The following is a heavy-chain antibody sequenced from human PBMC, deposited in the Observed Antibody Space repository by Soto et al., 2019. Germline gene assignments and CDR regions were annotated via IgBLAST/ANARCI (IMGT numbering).Heavy chain of an antibody. J-gene: IGHJ4*02. Sequence: EVQLLESGGGLVQPGGSLRLSCAASGFTFSSYAMSWVRQAPGKGLEWVSAISGSGGSTYYADSVKGRFTISRDNSKNTMYLQMNSLRAEDTAVYYCAKAPTNYGSGSYYYCWGQGTLVTVSS. CDR1: GFTFSSYA. V-gene: IGHV3-23*01. CDR3: AKAPTNYGSGSYYYC. CDR2: ISGSGGST. D-gene: IGHD3-10*01.